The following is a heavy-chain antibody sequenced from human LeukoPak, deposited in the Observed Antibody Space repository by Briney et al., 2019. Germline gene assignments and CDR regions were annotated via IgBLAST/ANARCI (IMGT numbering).Heavy chain of an antibody. V-gene: IGHV4-59*01. CDR2: IYYSGST. D-gene: IGHD1-26*01. CDR3: ARDGGYTHSDI. Sequence: SETLSLTCTVSGGSTSSYYWSWIRQPPGKGLEWIGYIYYSGSTNYDPSLKSRVTISVDTSKNQFSLKLSSVIAADTAVYYCARDGGYTHSDIWGQGTMVTVSS. J-gene: IGHJ3*02. CDR1: GGSTSSYY.